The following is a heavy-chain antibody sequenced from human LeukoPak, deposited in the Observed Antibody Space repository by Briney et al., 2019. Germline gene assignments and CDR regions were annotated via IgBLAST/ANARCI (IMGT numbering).Heavy chain of an antibody. CDR1: GFTFSSYS. CDR3: ARKRMEGAFDI. V-gene: IGHV3-48*01. CDR2: ISSSSSTI. J-gene: IGHJ3*02. D-gene: IGHD2-15*01. Sequence: GGSLRLSCAASGFTFSSYSMNWVRQAPGKGLEWVSYISSSSSTIYYADSVKGRFTTSRDNAKNSLYLQMNSLRAEDTAVYYCARKRMEGAFDIWGQGTMVTVSS.